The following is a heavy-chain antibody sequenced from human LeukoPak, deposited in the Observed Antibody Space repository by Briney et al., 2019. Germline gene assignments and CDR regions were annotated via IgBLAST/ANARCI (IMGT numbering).Heavy chain of an antibody. CDR3: ARSSVVAAAGPYYFDY. Sequence: SVKVSCKASGGTFSSYAISWVRQAPGRGLEWMGGIIPIFGTANYAQKFQGRATITADKSTSTAYMELSSLRSEDTAVYYCARSSVVAAAGPYYFDYWGQGTLVTVSS. CDR1: GGTFSSYA. CDR2: IIPIFGTA. J-gene: IGHJ4*02. V-gene: IGHV1-69*06. D-gene: IGHD6-13*01.